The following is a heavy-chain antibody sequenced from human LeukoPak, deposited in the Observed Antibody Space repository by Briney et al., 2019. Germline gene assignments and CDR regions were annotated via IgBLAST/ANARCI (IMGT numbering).Heavy chain of an antibody. D-gene: IGHD6-6*01. J-gene: IGHJ4*02. CDR2: INSNGDST. Sequence: PGGSLRLSCAASGFTVSSNYMSWVRQAPGKGLEYVSAINSNGDSTYYADSVKGRFTISRDNSKNTLYLQMSSLRAEDTAVYYCVKRYTSSYYFDYWGQGTLVTVSS. CDR3: VKRYTSSYYFDY. V-gene: IGHV3-64D*09. CDR1: GFTVSSNY.